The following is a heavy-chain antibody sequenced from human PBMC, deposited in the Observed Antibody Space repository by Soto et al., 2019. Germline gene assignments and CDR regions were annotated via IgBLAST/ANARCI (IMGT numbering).Heavy chain of an antibody. J-gene: IGHJ6*02. CDR3: AKDVLRGAAAGSYGMDG. CDR1: GFTFSSYG. V-gene: IGHV3-30*18. CDR2: ISYDGSNK. Sequence: QVQLVESGGGVVQPGRSLRLSCAASGFTFSSYGMHWVRQAPGKGLEWVAVISYDGSNKYYADSVKGPFTISRDNSKNTLYLQMNSLRAEDTAVYVCAKDVLRGAAAGSYGMDGWGQGTTVTVSS. D-gene: IGHD6-13*01.